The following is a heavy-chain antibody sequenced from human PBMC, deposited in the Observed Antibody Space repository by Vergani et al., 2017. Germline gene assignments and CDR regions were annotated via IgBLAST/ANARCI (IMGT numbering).Heavy chain of an antibody. D-gene: IGHD6-13*01. J-gene: IGHJ5*02. CDR3: AHSLIAAAGTNWFDP. CDR1: GFSLSTSGVG. CDR2: IYWDDDK. V-gene: IGHV2-5*02. Sequence: QITLKESGPTLVKPTQTLTLTCTFSGFSLSTSGVGVGWIRQPPGKALEWLALIYWDDDKRYSPSLKSRLTITKDTSKSQVVLTMTNMDPVDTATYYCAHSLIAAAGTNWFDPWGQGTLVTVSS.